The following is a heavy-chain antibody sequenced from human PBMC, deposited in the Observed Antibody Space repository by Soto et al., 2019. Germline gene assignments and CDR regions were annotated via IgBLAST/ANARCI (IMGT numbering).Heavy chain of an antibody. J-gene: IGHJ4*02. CDR3: ARERGGYKHFDY. D-gene: IGHD1-26*01. CDR2: INTYKGNI. V-gene: IGHV1-18*01. Sequence: QVQLVQSGAEVKKPGASVRVSCKSSGYTFTDYGITWVRQAAGQGLEWMGWINTYKGNINYAQRLQGRVTKTTDTSTSTAYMELRSLTSDDTAVYYCARERGGYKHFDYWGQGALVTVSS. CDR1: GYTFTDYG.